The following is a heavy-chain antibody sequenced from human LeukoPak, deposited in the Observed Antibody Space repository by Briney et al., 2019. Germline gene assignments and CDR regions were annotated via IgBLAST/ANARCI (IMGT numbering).Heavy chain of an antibody. CDR1: GGSFSGYY. D-gene: IGHD3-22*01. J-gene: IGHJ4*02. Sequence: SETLSLTCAVYGGSFSGYYWSWIRQPPGKGLEWIGEINHSGSTNYNPSLKSRVTISVDTSKNQFSLKLSSVTAADTAVYYCARLRGEKRYYYDSSGYYLLDYWGQGTLVTVSS. V-gene: IGHV4-34*01. CDR2: INHSGST. CDR3: ARLRGEKRYYYDSSGYYLLDY.